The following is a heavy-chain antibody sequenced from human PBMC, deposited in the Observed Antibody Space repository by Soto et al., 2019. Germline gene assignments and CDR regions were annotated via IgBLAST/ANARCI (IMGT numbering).Heavy chain of an antibody. CDR1: GGTFSSYA. CDR3: ARHPEGIAARLGYYYYYGMDV. Sequence: QVQLVQSGAEVKKPGSSVKVSCKASGGTFSSYAISWVRQAPGQGLEWMGGIIPIFGTANYAQKFQGRVTITEDKSTSTAYMELSSLRSEDTAVYYCARHPEGIAARLGYYYYYGMDVWGQGTTVTVSS. D-gene: IGHD6-6*01. V-gene: IGHV1-69*06. J-gene: IGHJ6*02. CDR2: IIPIFGTA.